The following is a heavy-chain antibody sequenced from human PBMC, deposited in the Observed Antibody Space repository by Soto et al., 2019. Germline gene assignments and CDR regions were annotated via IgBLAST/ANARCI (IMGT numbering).Heavy chain of an antibody. CDR1: GGTFSSYT. V-gene: IGHV1-69*08. D-gene: IGHD5-18*01. CDR3: ARDQPGYTIMRGWFDP. CDR2: IIPILGIA. Sequence: QVQLVQSGAEVKKPGSSVKVSCKASGGTFSSYTISWVRQAPGQGLEWMGRIIPILGIANYAQKFQGRVTITADKSTSTAYMELSSLRSEDTAVYYCARDQPGYTIMRGWFDPWGQGTLVTVSS. J-gene: IGHJ5*02.